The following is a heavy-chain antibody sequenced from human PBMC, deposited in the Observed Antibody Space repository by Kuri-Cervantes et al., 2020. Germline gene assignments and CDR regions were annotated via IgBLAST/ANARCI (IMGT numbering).Heavy chain of an antibody. V-gene: IGHV3-9*01. CDR1: GFTFDDYA. CDR2: ISWNSGTM. J-gene: IGHJ4*02. Sequence: GGSLRLSCAASGFTFDDYAMHWVRQVPGKGLEWVSGISWNSGTMGYADSVKGRFTISRDNAKNSLYLQMNRLRAEDTALYYCAKDLKPLVRGVGDSWGQGTRVTVSS. D-gene: IGHD3-10*01. CDR3: AKDLKPLVRGVGDS.